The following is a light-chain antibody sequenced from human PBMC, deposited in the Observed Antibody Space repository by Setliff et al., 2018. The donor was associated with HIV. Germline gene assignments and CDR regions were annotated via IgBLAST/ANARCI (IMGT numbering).Light chain of an antibody. CDR2: EVS. Sequence: QSALTQPASVSGSPGQSSTISCTGTRSDIGTYDLVSWYRQYPGKAPKLIIYEVSNRPSGVSNRFSGSKSGNTASLTISGLQGEDEADYYCSSYTSSNTPYVFGTGTKVTVL. J-gene: IGLJ1*01. CDR1: RSDIGTYDL. CDR3: SSYTSSNTPYV. V-gene: IGLV2-14*02.